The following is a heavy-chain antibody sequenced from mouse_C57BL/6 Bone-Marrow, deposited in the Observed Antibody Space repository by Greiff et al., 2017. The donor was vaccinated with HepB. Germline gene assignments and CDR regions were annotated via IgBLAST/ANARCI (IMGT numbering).Heavy chain of an antibody. Sequence: QVQLQQSGTELVKPGASVKLSCKASGYTFTSYWMHWVKQRPGQGLEWIGNINPSNGGTNYNEKFKSKATLTVDKSSSTAYMQLSSLTSEDSAVYYCARGGSIYDGYSWFAYWGQGTLVTVSA. CDR1: GYTFTSYW. CDR3: ARGGSIYDGYSWFAY. J-gene: IGHJ3*01. D-gene: IGHD2-3*01. CDR2: INPSNGGT. V-gene: IGHV1-53*01.